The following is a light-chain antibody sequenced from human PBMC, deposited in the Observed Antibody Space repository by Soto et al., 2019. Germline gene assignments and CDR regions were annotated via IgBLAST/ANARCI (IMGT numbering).Light chain of an antibody. CDR1: HSVDSN. V-gene: IGKV3D-15*01. J-gene: IGKJ5*01. Sequence: EIVMTQSPATLSVSPGEGATLSCRASHSVDSNLAWYQQKPGQAPRLLIFGASTRATGIPTRFSGGGSGTDFTLTISSLQSEDSATYFCQQLNSYPQTFGQGTRLEIK. CDR2: GAS. CDR3: QQLNSYPQT.